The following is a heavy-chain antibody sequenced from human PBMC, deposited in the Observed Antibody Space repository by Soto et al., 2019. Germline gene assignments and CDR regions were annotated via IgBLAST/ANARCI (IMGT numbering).Heavy chain of an antibody. CDR3: AGSTARLTGTRVMVSNWFGP. CDR2: ISGSGRST. J-gene: IGHJ5*02. V-gene: IGHV3-23*01. Sequence: GGSLRLSCVASGFTFSTYAMSWVRQAPGKGLEWVSAISGSGRSTYYADSVKGRFTISRDNSKNTLYLQMDSLRVEDTAIYYCAGSTARLTGTRVMVSNWFGPWGQGTLVTVSS. CDR1: GFTFSTYA. D-gene: IGHD1-7*01.